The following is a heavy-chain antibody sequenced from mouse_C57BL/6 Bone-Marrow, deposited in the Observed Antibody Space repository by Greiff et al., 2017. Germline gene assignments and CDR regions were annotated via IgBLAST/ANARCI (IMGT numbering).Heavy chain of an antibody. Sequence: EVKLMESGGGLVQSARSLRLSCATSGFTFSDFYMEWVRQAPRKGREWLAASRNNANDYTTEYSASVKGRFIVSRDTSQSILYLQMNALRAEDTAIYYCARDARPDGYPLAYWGQGTLVTVSA. D-gene: IGHD2-3*01. CDR1: GFTFSDFY. CDR3: ARDARPDGYPLAY. CDR2: SRNNANDYTT. V-gene: IGHV7-1*01. J-gene: IGHJ3*01.